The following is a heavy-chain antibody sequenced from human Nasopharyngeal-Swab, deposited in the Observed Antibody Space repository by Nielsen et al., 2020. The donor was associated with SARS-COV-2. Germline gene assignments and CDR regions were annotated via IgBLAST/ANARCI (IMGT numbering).Heavy chain of an antibody. CDR3: ARDSSGSLDY. J-gene: IGHJ4*02. CDR2: IYYSGST. CDR1: GVSISSSSYY. D-gene: IGHD6-19*01. Sequence: SETLSLTCTVSGVSISSSSYYWGWIRQPPGKGLEWIGSIYYSGSTYYNPSLKSRVTISVDTSKNQFSLNLRSVTAADTAVYYCARDSSGSLDYWGQGTLVTVSS. V-gene: IGHV4-39*07.